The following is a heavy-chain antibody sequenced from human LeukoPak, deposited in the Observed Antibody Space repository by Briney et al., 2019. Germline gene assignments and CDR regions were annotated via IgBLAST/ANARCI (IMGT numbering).Heavy chain of an antibody. V-gene: IGHV1-18*01. Sequence: ASVKVSCKASGYTFTSYGMSWVRQAPGQGLEWMGWISAYNGNTNYAQKLQGRVTMTTDTSTSTAYMELRSLRSDDTAVYYCARDQALQGSGWYDWVYWGQGTLVTVSS. CDR1: GYTFTSYG. CDR3: ARDQALQGSGWYDWVY. CDR2: ISAYNGNT. D-gene: IGHD6-19*01. J-gene: IGHJ4*02.